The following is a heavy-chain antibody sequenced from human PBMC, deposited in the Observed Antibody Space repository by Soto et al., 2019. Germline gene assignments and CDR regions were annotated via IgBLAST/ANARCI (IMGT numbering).Heavy chain of an antibody. D-gene: IGHD2-2*01. CDR3: ARDRGYCSSTSCSQFCY. CDR1: GFTFSSYW. CDR2: INSDGSST. Sequence: EEQLVESGGGLVQPGGSLRLSCAASGFTFSSYWMHWVRQATGKGLVWVSRINSDGSSTSYADYVKGRFTISRDNAKKTLYLQMHRLRAEATAVDYWARDRGYCSSTSCSQFCYWGQGTLVTVSS. V-gene: IGHV3-74*01. J-gene: IGHJ4*02.